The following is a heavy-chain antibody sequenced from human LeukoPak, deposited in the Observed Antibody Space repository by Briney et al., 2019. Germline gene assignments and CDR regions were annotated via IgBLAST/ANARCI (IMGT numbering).Heavy chain of an antibody. J-gene: IGHJ5*02. CDR2: IIPIFGIA. V-gene: IGHV1-69*04. CDR3: ARDRGDCSGGSCYGFDP. Sequence: GASVKVSCKASGGTFSSYAISWVLQAPGQGLEWMGRIIPIFGIANYAQKFQGRVTITADKSTSTAYMELSSLRSEDTAVYCCARDRGDCSGGSCYGFDPWGQGTLVTVSS. D-gene: IGHD2-15*01. CDR1: GGTFSSYA.